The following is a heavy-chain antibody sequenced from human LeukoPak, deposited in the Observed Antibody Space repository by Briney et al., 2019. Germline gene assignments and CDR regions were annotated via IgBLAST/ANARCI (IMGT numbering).Heavy chain of an antibody. V-gene: IGHV3-11*06. CDR2: ISSSSSYT. J-gene: IGHJ6*02. D-gene: IGHD4-11*01. Sequence: TGGSLRLSCAASGFTFSDYYMSWIRQAPGKGLEWVSYISSSSSYTNYADSVKGRFTISRDNAKNSLYLQMNSLRAEDTAVYYCARAPHYSNYGPYYYGMGVWGQGTTVTVSS. CDR1: GFTFSDYY. CDR3: ARAPHYSNYGPYYYGMGV.